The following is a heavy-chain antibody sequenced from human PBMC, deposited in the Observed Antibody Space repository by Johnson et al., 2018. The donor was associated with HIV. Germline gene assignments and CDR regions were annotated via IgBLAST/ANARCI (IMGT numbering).Heavy chain of an antibody. Sequence: VQLVESGGGLVQPGGSLRLSCAASGFAFRTYWMVWVRQVPGKRLEWVSYISSSGSTIYYADSVKGRFTISRDNAKNSLYLQMNSLRAEDTAVYYCARAGRLGYCSGGSCYSPAFDIWGQGTMVTVS. J-gene: IGHJ3*02. V-gene: IGHV3-48*04. CDR3: ARAGRLGYCSGGSCYSPAFDI. D-gene: IGHD2-15*01. CDR1: GFAFRTYW. CDR2: ISSSGSTI.